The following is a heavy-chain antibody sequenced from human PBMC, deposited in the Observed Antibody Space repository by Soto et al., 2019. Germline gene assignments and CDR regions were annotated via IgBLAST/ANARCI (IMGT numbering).Heavy chain of an antibody. J-gene: IGHJ4*02. V-gene: IGHV4-59*01. D-gene: IGHD3-22*01. CDR2: IYYSGST. CDR3: ARSRTGNYDSSGYSLGYYFDY. CDR1: GGSISSYY. Sequence: SETLSLTCTVSGGSISSYYWNWIRQPPGKGLEWIGHIYYSGSTNYNPSLKSRVTISVDTSKNQFSLKLSSVTAADTAVYYCARSRTGNYDSSGYSLGYYFDYWGQGTLVTVSS.